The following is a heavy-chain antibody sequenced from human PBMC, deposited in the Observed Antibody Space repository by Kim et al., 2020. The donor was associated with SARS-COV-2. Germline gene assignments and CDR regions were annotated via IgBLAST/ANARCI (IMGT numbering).Heavy chain of an antibody. J-gene: IGHJ3*02. CDR2: ISGTVTIT. V-gene: IGHV3-48*04. Sequence: GGSLRLSCATSGFTLSLYSMNWVCQSPANGLEWVSHISGTVTITKHADSVRGRFTISRDNAKNSLFLQMNGPRAEDTAVYYCVRENYWAFDIWGQGTMVTVSS. CDR3: VRENYWAFDI. D-gene: IGHD2-15*01. CDR1: GFTLSLYS.